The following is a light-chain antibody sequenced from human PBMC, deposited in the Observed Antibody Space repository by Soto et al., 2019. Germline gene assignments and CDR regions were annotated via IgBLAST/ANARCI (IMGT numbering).Light chain of an antibody. CDR3: QHYNSYPEA. CDR2: AAS. J-gene: IGKJ1*01. Sequence: DIQMTQSPSTLSASVGDRVTITCRASQSISSGLAWYQQKPGKAPKLLIYAASSLQSGVPSRFGGSGSGTEFTLTISSLQPDDFATYYCQHYNSYPEAFGQGTKVDIK. V-gene: IGKV1-5*01. CDR1: QSISSG.